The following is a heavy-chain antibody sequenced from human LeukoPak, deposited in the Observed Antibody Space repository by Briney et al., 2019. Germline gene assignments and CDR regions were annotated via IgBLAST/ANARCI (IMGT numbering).Heavy chain of an antibody. CDR3: VRGLNGNSDS. D-gene: IGHD2-8*01. Sequence: GGSLRLPCAASGFTFSSSWMHWVRQAPGKGLIWVSRMNSDGRTTTYADSVKGRFTISRDNAKNTLFLQMNSLTADDTAVYYCVRGLNGNSDSWGQGALVTVSS. J-gene: IGHJ4*02. V-gene: IGHV3-74*01. CDR1: GFTFSSSW. CDR2: MNSDGRTT.